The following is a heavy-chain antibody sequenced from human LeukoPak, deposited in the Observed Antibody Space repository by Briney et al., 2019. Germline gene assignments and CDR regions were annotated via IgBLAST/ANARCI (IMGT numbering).Heavy chain of an antibody. J-gene: IGHJ4*02. CDR2: IYPGDSDT. V-gene: IGHV5-51*01. Sequence: GESLKISCKGSGYSFTSYWIGWVRQMPGKGLEWMGIIYPGDSDTRYSPSFQGQVTISADKSISTAYLQWSSLKASDTAMYYCAKFVDIVATTPVNYFDYWGQGTLVTVSS. D-gene: IGHD5-12*01. CDR3: AKFVDIVATTPVNYFDY. CDR1: GYSFTSYW.